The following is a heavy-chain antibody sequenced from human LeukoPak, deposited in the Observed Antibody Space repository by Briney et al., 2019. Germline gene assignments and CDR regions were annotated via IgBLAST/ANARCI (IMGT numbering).Heavy chain of an antibody. CDR2: IYHSGST. D-gene: IGHD2-15*01. V-gene: IGHV4-38-2*02. Sequence: SETLSLTCTVSGYSISSGYYWGWIRQPPGKGLEWIGSIYHSGSTYYNPSLKSRVTISVDTSKNQFSLKLSSVTAADTAVYYCARGEVVVVVAATVYFDYWGQGTLVTVTS. CDR3: ARGEVVVVVAATVYFDY. J-gene: IGHJ4*02. CDR1: GYSISSGYY.